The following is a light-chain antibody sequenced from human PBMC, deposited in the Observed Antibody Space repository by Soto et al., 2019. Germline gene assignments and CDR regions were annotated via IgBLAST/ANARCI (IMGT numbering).Light chain of an antibody. J-gene: IGKJ4*01. CDR3: QQANSFLLT. CDR1: QGVNNW. V-gene: IGKV1-12*01. Sequence: DIQMTQSPSSVSASVGDRVTITCRSSQGVNNWLAWYQQKPGRAPKLLIYAASKLHSGVPSRFSGSGSGTDFSLTITSPQPEDFATYYCQQANSFLLTFGGGTKVEIK. CDR2: AAS.